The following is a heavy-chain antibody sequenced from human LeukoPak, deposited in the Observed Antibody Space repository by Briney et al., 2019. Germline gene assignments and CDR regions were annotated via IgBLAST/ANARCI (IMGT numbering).Heavy chain of an antibody. CDR2: IYYSGST. CDR3: ARDYYDSSGYSYYYYGMDV. CDR1: GGSISSYY. J-gene: IGHJ6*02. V-gene: IGHV4-59*01. D-gene: IGHD3-22*01. Sequence: SETLSLTCTVSGGSISSYYWSWIRQPPGKGLEWIGYIYYSGSTNYNPSLKSRVTISADTSKNQFSLKLSSVTAADTAVYYCARDYYDSSGYSYYYYGMDVWGQGTTVTVSS.